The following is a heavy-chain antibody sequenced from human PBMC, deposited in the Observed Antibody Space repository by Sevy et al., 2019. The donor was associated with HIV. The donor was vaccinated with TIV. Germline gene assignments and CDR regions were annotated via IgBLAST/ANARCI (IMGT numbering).Heavy chain of an antibody. D-gene: IGHD3-16*01. V-gene: IGHV3-30-3*01. CDR3: ARDPHSVPHWGSFDS. CDR1: GFTFTRYA. CDR2: VSKEGTNK. J-gene: IGHJ4*02. Sequence: GGSLRLSCEASGFTFTRYAFHWVRQAPGKGLEWVAVVSKEGTNKYYADSVKGRFTISRDNSRNTLYLQMQSLGADDTAVSFCARDPHSVPHWGSFDSWGQGTLVTVSS.